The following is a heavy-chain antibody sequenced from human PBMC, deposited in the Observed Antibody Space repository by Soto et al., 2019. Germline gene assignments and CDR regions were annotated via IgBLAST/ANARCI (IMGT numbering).Heavy chain of an antibody. CDR1: GASISSYY. V-gene: IGHV4-59*01. CDR2: VYYSGST. Sequence: QVQLQESGPGLVKPSETLSLTCTVAGASISSYYWSWVRRPPGKGLESIGYVYYSGSTNYNPSLKSRVTISGDTSKNQFSLKLSSVTAADTAMYYCARDTTPSLWGQGTLVTVSS. D-gene: IGHD1-1*01. CDR3: ARDTTPSL. J-gene: IGHJ4*02.